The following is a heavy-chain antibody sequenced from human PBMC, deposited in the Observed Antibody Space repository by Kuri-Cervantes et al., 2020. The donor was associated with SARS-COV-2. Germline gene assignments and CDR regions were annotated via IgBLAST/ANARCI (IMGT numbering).Heavy chain of an antibody. CDR1: GFPFSNFG. Sequence: GESLKISCAASGFPFSNFGMHWVRQAPGKGLEWVAIISYDTTNKYYADSVKGRFTISRDNSKNTLYLQMNSLRAEDTAVYYCAREDVLLQDAFDIWGQGTMVTVSS. V-gene: IGHV3-30*03. J-gene: IGHJ3*02. CDR2: ISYDTTNK. D-gene: IGHD3-10*01. CDR3: AREDVLLQDAFDI.